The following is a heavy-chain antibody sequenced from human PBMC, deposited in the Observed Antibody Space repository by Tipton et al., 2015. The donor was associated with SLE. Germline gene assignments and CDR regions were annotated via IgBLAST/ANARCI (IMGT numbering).Heavy chain of an antibody. Sequence: TLSLTCAVYGGSFSGYYWSWIRQPPGKGLEWIGEINHSGSTNYNPSLKSRVTISVDTSKNQFSLKLSSVTAADTAVYYCASALGDAAFDIWGQGTMVTVSS. CDR3: ASALGDAAFDI. V-gene: IGHV4-34*01. D-gene: IGHD3-16*01. CDR1: GGSFSGYY. J-gene: IGHJ3*02. CDR2: INHSGST.